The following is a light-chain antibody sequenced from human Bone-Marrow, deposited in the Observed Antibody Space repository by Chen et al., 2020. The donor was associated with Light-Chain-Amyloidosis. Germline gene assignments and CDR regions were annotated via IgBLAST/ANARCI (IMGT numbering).Light chain of an antibody. V-gene: IGLV3-21*02. CDR1: NIGSTS. CDR2: DDS. Sequence: SYVLTQPSSVSVAPGQTATIACGGNNIGSTSVHWYQQTPGQAPLLVVCDDSDRPSGIRERLSGSNSGNTATLTISRVEAGDEADYYCQVWDRSSDRPVFGGGTKLTVL. J-gene: IGLJ3*02. CDR3: QVWDRSSDRPV.